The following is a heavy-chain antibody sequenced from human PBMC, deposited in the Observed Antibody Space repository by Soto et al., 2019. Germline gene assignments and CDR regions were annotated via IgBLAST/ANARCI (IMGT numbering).Heavy chain of an antibody. Sequence: GASVKVSCKASGYTFTSYYMHWVRQAPGQGLEWMGIINPSGGSTSYAQKFQGRVTMTRDTSTSTVYMELSSLRSEDTAVYYCAIRHCSGGSCFDPWGQGTLVTV. CDR1: GYTFTSYY. D-gene: IGHD2-15*01. CDR2: INPSGGST. J-gene: IGHJ5*02. CDR3: AIRHCSGGSCFDP. V-gene: IGHV1-46*03.